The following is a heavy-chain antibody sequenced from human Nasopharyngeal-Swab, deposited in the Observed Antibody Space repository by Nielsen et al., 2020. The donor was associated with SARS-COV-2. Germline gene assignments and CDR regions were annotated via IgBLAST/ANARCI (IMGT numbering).Heavy chain of an antibody. V-gene: IGHV4-34*01. J-gene: IGHJ4*01. CDR2: INHIGST. CDR1: GGSFSGYY. Sequence: SETLSLTCAVYGGSFSGYYWSWIRQIPGKGLEWIGEINHIGSTNYNPSLKSRVTLSAYMSKNQLSLKLNSVTAADTAVYYCARRRSSGRYFFDYWGRGTPVTVSS. CDR3: ARRRSSGRYFFDY. D-gene: IGHD3-22*01.